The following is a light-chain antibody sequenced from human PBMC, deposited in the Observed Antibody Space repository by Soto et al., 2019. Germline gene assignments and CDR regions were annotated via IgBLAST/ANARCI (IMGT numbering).Light chain of an antibody. CDR3: QQYYTYSWT. Sequence: DIVMTQSPDSLAVSLGERATINCKSSQSVLYSSNNKNYLAWYQQKPGKAPKLLIYYASNLESGVPSRFSGSGSGTEFTLTISSLQPDDFASYYCQQYYTYSWTFGQGTKVDI. J-gene: IGKJ1*01. CDR2: YAS. CDR1: QSVLYSSNNKNY. V-gene: IGKV4-1*01.